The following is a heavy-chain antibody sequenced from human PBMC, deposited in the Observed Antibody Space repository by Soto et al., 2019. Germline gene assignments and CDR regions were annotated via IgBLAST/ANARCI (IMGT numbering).Heavy chain of an antibody. V-gene: IGHV1-8*01. CDR2: MNPNSGNT. CDR1: GYTFTSYD. J-gene: IGHJ3*02. CDR3: ARGLVPVWITMVRGPAYAFDI. Sequence: GASVKVSCKASGYTFTSYDINWVRQATGQGLEWMGWMNPNSGNTGYAQKFQGRVTMTRNTSISTAYMELSSLRSEDTAVYYCARGLVPVWITMVRGPAYAFDIWGQGTMVTVSS. D-gene: IGHD3-10*01.